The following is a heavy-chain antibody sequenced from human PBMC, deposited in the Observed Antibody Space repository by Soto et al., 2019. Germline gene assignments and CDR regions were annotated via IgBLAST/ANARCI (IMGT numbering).Heavy chain of an antibody. J-gene: IGHJ3*02. V-gene: IGHV3-30-3*01. CDR1: GFTFSHYP. Sequence: QGQLVESGRDMVQPGRSLRLSCAASGFTFSHYPMHWVRQAPGKGLEWVAAISYDGSEKYYAESLKGRFTISRSIPRTTVYLQLESVTPDDTAVSYGARVLGSREVPAAVGAFDIWGRGTLVTVSS. D-gene: IGHD2-2*01. CDR2: ISYDGSEK. CDR3: ARVLGSREVPAAVGAFDI.